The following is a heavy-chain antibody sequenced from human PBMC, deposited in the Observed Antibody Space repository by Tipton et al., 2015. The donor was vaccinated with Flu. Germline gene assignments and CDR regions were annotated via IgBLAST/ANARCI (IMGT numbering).Heavy chain of an antibody. CDR1: GFTFSDYH. J-gene: IGHJ3*01. CDR3: ARDPFLGTGDAFDV. Sequence: SLRLSCAASGFTFSDYHMNWVRQAPGKGLEWVSKIDIHSRSIDYADSVRGRFTISRDSAKRSVYLQMNSLRVEDTAVYYCARDPFLGTGDAFDVWGRGTMVTVSS. D-gene: IGHD2/OR15-2a*01. V-gene: IGHV3-11*04. CDR2: IDIHSRSI.